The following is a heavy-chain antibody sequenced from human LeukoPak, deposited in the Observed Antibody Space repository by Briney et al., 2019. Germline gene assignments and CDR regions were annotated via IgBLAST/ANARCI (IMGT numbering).Heavy chain of an antibody. D-gene: IGHD3-10*01. CDR3: ATDLNTMVRGVADAFDI. CDR2: FDPEDGET. Sequence: ASVKVSCKVSGYTLTELSMHWVRQAPGKGLEWMGGFDPEDGETIYAQKFQGRVTMTEDTSTDTAYMELSSLRSEDTAVYYCATDLNTMVRGVADAFDIWGQGTMVAVSS. J-gene: IGHJ3*02. V-gene: IGHV1-24*01. CDR1: GYTLTELS.